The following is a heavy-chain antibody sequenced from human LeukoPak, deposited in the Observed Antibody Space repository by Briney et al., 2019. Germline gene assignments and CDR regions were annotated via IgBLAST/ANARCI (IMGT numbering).Heavy chain of an antibody. J-gene: IGHJ6*03. Sequence: SETLSLTCAVYGGSFSGYYWSWIRQPPGKGLEWIGEINHSGSTNYNPSLKSRVTISVDTSKNQFSLKLSSVTAADTAVYYCARHLRWPQSHGYYYYMDVWGKGTTVTISS. CDR2: INHSGST. CDR3: ARHLRWPQSHGYYYYMDV. D-gene: IGHD5-24*01. CDR1: GGSFSGYY. V-gene: IGHV4-34*01.